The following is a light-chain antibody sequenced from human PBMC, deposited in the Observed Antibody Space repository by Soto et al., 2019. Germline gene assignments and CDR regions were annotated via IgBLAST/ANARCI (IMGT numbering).Light chain of an antibody. Sequence: DIQMTQSPSSLSASVGDRVTITCRASQSISSYLNWYQQKPGKAPKLLIYAASRLQAGVPLRFSGSGSGTDFTLTISDLQPEDFATHYCQQLNSFPLTFGQGTRLEIK. J-gene: IGKJ5*01. CDR3: QQLNSFPLT. V-gene: IGKV1-39*01. CDR2: AAS. CDR1: QSISSY.